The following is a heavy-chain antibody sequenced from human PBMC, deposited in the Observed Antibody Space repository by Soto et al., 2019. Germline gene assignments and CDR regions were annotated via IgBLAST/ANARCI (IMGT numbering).Heavy chain of an antibody. CDR1: GYIFTGFY. V-gene: IGHV1-2*02. CDR2: INANSGDT. Sequence: ASVKVSCKASGYIFTGFYMHWVRQAPGQGLEWMGWINANSGDTFYAQKFQGRLTMTRDTSLSTVYMELNSLTFDDTAVYYCARDPPWGSGTALDYYFYGMDVWGQGTTVTVSS. CDR3: ARDPPWGSGTALDYYFYGMDV. D-gene: IGHD3-10*01. J-gene: IGHJ6*02.